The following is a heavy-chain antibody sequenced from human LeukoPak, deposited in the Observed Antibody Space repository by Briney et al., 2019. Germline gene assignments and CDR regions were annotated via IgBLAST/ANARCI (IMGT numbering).Heavy chain of an antibody. J-gene: IGHJ4*02. CDR1: GFAFSDYW. V-gene: IGHV3-7*01. CDR3: ARVGTWELQRVFDF. CDR2: INREGNEK. D-gene: IGHD1-26*01. Sequence: GGPLRLPCATFGFAFSDYWMTWVRQFPGKGLEWVANINREGNEKYYVDSVKGRFTISRDNAKNSVDLQMDSLRVEDTAVYYCARVGTWELQRVFDFWGQGTLVTVSS.